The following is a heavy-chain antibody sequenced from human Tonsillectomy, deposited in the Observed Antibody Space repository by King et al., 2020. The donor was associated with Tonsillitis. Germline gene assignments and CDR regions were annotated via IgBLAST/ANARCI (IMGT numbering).Heavy chain of an antibody. D-gene: IGHD3-22*01. J-gene: IGHJ3*02. CDR2: IRYDGSNK. Sequence: VQLVESGGGVVQPGGSLRLSCAASGFTFSSYGMHWVCQAPGKGLEWVAFIRYDGSNKYYADSVKGRFTISRDNSKNTLYLQMNSLRAEDTAVYYCAKDDEYYYDSSGYGAFDIWGQGTMVTVSS. CDR3: AKDDEYYYDSSGYGAFDI. CDR1: GFTFSSYG. V-gene: IGHV3-30*02.